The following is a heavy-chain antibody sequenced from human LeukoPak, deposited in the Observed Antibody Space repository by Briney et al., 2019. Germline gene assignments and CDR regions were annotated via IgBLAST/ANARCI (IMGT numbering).Heavy chain of an antibody. CDR3: ARDEGLAAAGKGSTFDY. V-gene: IGHV1-18*01. D-gene: IGHD6-13*01. Sequence: VASVKVSCKASGYTFTSYGISWVRQAPGQGLEWMGWISAYNGNTNYAQKLQGRVTMTTDTSTSTAYMELRSLRSDDTAVYYCARDEGLAAAGKGSTFDYWGQGTLVTVSS. CDR1: GYTFTSYG. J-gene: IGHJ4*02. CDR2: ISAYNGNT.